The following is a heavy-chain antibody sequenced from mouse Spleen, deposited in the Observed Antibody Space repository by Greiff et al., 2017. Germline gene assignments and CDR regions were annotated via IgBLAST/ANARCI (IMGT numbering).Heavy chain of an antibody. J-gene: IGHJ4*01. CDR3: ARGNDGSPYAMDY. CDR1: GYTFTSYW. CDR2: IDPSDSYT. D-gene: IGHD1-1*02. Sequence: QVQLQQPGAELVMPGASVKLSCKASGYTFTSYWMHWVKQRPGQGLEWIGEIDPSDSYTNYNQKFKGKATLTVDKSSSTAYMQLSSLTSEDSAVYYCARGNDGSPYAMDYWGQGTSVTVSS. V-gene: IGHV1-69*01.